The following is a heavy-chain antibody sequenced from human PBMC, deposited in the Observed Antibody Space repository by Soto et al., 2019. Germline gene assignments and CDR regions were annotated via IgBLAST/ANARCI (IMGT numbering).Heavy chain of an antibody. J-gene: IGHJ4*01. Sequence: EVHLVDSGGDLVKPGGSLRLSCAGSGFVFSNAWINWVRQAPGKGLEWVGRIKSKALGGTTDFAAPVRSRVENTRDDSRNMAYMQMNIVNTEDTAVYYCTTDFYSTMREVRFAYWGHGTPVTVSS. V-gene: IGHV3-15*07. D-gene: IGHD3-22*01. CDR1: GFVFSNAW. CDR3: TTDFYSTMREVRFAY. CDR2: IKSKALGGTT.